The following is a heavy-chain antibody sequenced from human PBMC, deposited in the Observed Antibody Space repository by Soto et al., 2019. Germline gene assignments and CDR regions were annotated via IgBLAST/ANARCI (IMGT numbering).Heavy chain of an antibody. CDR3: AKELGPAPSFDF. J-gene: IGHJ4*02. V-gene: IGHV3-9*01. CDR1: GFTFDDYA. D-gene: IGHD7-27*01. Sequence: EVELVESGGGLVQPGRSLRLSCTTSGFTFDDYAMHWVRQAPGKGLEWVSGITCNSDIIDYADSVKGRFTVSRDNAKNSLYLQMNSLRAEYTALYYCAKELGPAPSFDFWGQGPLVTVSS. CDR2: ITCNSDII.